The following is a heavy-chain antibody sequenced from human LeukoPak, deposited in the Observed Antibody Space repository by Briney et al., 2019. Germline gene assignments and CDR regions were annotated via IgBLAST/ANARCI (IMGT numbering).Heavy chain of an antibody. V-gene: IGHV3-23*01. CDR2: ISVSGGST. CDR1: GFTFSSYA. Sequence: GGSLRLSCAASGFTFSSYAMSWVRQAPGKGLEWVSAISVSGGSTYYADSVKGRFTISRDNSKNTLYLQINSLRAEDTAVYYCAKGHYYGDHAIDYWGQGTLVTVSS. J-gene: IGHJ4*02. D-gene: IGHD4-17*01. CDR3: AKGHYYGDHAIDY.